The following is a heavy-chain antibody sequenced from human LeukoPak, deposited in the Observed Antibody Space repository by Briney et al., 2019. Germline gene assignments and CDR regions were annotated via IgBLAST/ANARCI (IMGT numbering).Heavy chain of an antibody. Sequence: GGSLRLSCAASGFTVSSNYMSWVRQAPGKGLEWVSVIYSTGSTYYADSVKGRFTISRDKSKNTLYLQMKSLRAEDTAVYYCARASNYPKVYFDYWGQGTLVTVSS. CDR1: GFTVSSNY. J-gene: IGHJ4*02. CDR3: ARASNYPKVYFDY. V-gene: IGHV3-53*01. D-gene: IGHD3-10*01. CDR2: IYSTGST.